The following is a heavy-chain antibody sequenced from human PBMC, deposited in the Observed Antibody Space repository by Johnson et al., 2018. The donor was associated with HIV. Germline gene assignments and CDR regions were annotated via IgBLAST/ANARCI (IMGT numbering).Heavy chain of an antibody. V-gene: IGHV3-30-3*01. CDR3: AKEKDNRHRRSAFDI. Sequence: QVQLVESGGGVVQPGRSLRLSCAASGFTFSSYAMHWVRQAPGKGLEWVAVISYDGSNKYYADSVKGRFTISRDNSKNTVYLQMNGLRDEDTAVYYCAKEKDNRHRRSAFDIWGQGTMVTVSS. CDR2: ISYDGSNK. J-gene: IGHJ3*02. CDR1: GFTFSSYA. D-gene: IGHD1-1*01.